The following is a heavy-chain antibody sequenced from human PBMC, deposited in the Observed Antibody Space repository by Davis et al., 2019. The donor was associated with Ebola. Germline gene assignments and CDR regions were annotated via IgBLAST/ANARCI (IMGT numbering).Heavy chain of an antibody. D-gene: IGHD4-17*01. CDR3: ARPSRYYGDPYFDL. CDR1: GYSFTSYW. CDR2: IYPGDSDT. Sequence: KVSCKGSGYSFTSYWIGWVRQMPGKGLEWMGIIYPGDSDTRYSPSFQGQVTISADKSISTAYLQWSSLKASDTAMYYCARPSRYYGDPYFDLWGRGTLVTVSS. V-gene: IGHV5-51*01. J-gene: IGHJ2*01.